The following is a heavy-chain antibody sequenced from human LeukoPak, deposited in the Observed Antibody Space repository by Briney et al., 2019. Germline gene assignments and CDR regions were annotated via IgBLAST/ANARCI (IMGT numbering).Heavy chain of an antibody. D-gene: IGHD5-12*01. J-gene: IGHJ1*01. CDR3: ARDSGGYDWEEYFQH. CDR1: GGTFSSYA. CDR2: IIPILGIA. V-gene: IGHV1-69*04. Sequence: SVKVSCKASGGTFSSYAISWVRQAPGQGLEWMGRIIPILGIANYAQKFQGRVTITADKSTSTAYMELSSLRSEDTAVYYCARDSGGYDWEEYFQHWGQGTLVTVSS.